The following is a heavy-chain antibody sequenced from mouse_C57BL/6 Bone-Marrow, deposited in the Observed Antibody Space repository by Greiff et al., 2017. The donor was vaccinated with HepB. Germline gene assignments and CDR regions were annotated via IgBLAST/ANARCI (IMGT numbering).Heavy chain of an antibody. Sequence: VQRVESGPGLVAPSQSLSITCTVSGFSLTSYGVDWVRQSPGKGLEWLGVIWGVGSTNYNSALKSRLSISKDNSKSQVFLKMNSLQTDDTAMYYCASERGNGYAMDYWGQGTSVTVSS. CDR2: IWGVGST. CDR1: GFSLTSYG. CDR3: ASERGNGYAMDY. J-gene: IGHJ4*01. V-gene: IGHV2-6*01.